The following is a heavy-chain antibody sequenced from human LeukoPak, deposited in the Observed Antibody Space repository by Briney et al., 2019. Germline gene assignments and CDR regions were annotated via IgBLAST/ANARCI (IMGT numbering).Heavy chain of an antibody. V-gene: IGHV4-59*01. Sequence: PSETLSLTCTVSGGSISSYYWSWIRQPPGKGLEWIGYIYYSGSTNYNPSPKSRVTISVDTSKNQFSLKLSSVTAADTAVYYCARGHVGQLWFVPGVAFDIWGQGTMVTVSS. CDR3: ARGHVGQLWFVPGVAFDI. J-gene: IGHJ3*02. D-gene: IGHD5-18*01. CDR1: GGSISSYY. CDR2: IYYSGST.